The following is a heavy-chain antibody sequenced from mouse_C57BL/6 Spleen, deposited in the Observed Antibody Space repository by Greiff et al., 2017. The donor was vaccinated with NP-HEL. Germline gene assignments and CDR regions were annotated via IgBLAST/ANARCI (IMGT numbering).Heavy chain of an antibody. Sequence: QVQLQQPGAELVRPGSSVKLSCKASGYTFTSYWMHWVKQRPIQGLEWIGNIDPSDSETHYNQKFKDKATLPVDKSSSTAYMQLSSLTSEDSAVYYCARGDYDTWFAYWGQGTLVTVSA. CDR2: IDPSDSET. J-gene: IGHJ3*01. V-gene: IGHV1-52*01. CDR1: GYTFTSYW. CDR3: ARGDYDTWFAY. D-gene: IGHD2-4*01.